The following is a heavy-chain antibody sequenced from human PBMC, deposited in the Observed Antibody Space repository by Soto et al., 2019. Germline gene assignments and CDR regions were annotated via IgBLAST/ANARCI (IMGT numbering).Heavy chain of an antibody. V-gene: IGHV2-26*01. CDR3: ARIVVVTAIPINWFDP. D-gene: IGHD2-21*02. CDR2: IFSNDEK. Sequence: SGPTLVNPTQTLTLTCTVSGFSLSNARMGVSWIRQPPGKALEWLAHIFSNDEKSYSTSLKSRLTISKDTSKSQVVLTLTNMDPVDTATYYCARIVVVTAIPINWFDPWGQGTMVTVSS. J-gene: IGHJ5*02. CDR1: GFSLSNARMG.